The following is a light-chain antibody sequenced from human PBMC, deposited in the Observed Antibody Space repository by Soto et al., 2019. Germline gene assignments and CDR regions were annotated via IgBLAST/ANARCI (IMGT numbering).Light chain of an antibody. CDR3: QQSYSTPIT. V-gene: IGKV1-39*01. CDR2: AAS. Sequence: DIQMTHSPSSLSASVGDRVTITCRASQSISSYLNWYQQKPGKAPKLLIYAASSLQSGVPSRFSGSGSGTDFTLTISSLQPEDFATYYCQQSYSTPITFGQVTRLEIK. J-gene: IGKJ5*01. CDR1: QSISSY.